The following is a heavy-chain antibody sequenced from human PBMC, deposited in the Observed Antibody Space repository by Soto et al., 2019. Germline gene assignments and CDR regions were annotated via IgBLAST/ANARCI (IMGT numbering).Heavy chain of an antibody. CDR1: GDSFGSGSYY. J-gene: IGHJ5*02. CDR3: ARGAGFSYASTWFDI. D-gene: IGHD5-18*01. Sequence: SETLSLTCTVSGDSFGSGSYYCCWLRQHPGKGLEWIGYIYTSRTTNYNPSLNNRVTISVDTSKNHFSLQLTSVTAADTAVYYCARGAGFSYASTWFDIWGQGTRVTVSS. CDR2: IYTSRTT. V-gene: IGHV4-61*03.